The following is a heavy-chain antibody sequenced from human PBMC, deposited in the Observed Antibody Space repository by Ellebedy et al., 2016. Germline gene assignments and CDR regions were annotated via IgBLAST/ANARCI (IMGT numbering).Heavy chain of an antibody. V-gene: IGHV3-53*01. D-gene: IGHD1/OR15-1a*01. CDR1: GFTVSSNY. CDR2: IYSGGST. CDR3: ARGPETTWYFDL. Sequence: ETLSLTCAASGFTVSSNYMSWVRQAPGKGLEWVSVIYSGGSTYYADSVKGRFTISRDNSKNTLYLQMNSLRAEDTAVYYCARGPETTWYFDLWGRGTLVTVSS. J-gene: IGHJ2*01.